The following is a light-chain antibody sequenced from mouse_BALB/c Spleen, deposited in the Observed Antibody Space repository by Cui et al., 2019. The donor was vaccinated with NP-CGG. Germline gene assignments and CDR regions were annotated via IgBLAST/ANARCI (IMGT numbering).Light chain of an antibody. CDR2: GTN. V-gene: IGLV1*01. Sequence: QAVVTQESAPTTSPGETVTLTCRSSTGAVTTSNYANWVQEKLDHLFIGLIGGTNNRAPGVPARFSGSLIGDKAALTITGAQTEDEAIYFCALWYSNHWVFGGGTKLTVL. CDR3: ALWYSNHWV. J-gene: IGLJ1*01. CDR1: TGAVTTSNY.